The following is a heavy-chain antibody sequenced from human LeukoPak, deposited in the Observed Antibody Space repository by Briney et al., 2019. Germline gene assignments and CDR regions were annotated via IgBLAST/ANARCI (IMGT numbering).Heavy chain of an antibody. Sequence: ASVKVSCKASVYTFTGYYMHWVRQAPGQGLEGMGWINPNSGGTNYEQKFQGRVTMTRDTSISTAYMELSRLRPDDTAVYYYARGAASNSSPVDYWGEGTLVTVSS. J-gene: IGHJ4*02. D-gene: IGHD6-6*01. CDR3: ARGAASNSSPVDY. CDR2: INPNSGGT. V-gene: IGHV1-2*02. CDR1: VYTFTGYY.